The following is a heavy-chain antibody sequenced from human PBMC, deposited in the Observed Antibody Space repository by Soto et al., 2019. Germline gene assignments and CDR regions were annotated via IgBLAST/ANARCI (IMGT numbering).Heavy chain of an antibody. CDR2: IKQDGSEK. J-gene: IGHJ6*02. Sequence: PGGSLRLSCAAPGFTFSSYWMSWVRQAPGKGLEWVANIKQDGSEKYYVDSVKGRFTISRDNAKNSLYLQMNSLRAEDTAVYYCARDGTDGSSWYGGHYYYGMDVWGQGTTVTVSS. V-gene: IGHV3-7*03. CDR1: GFTFSSYW. D-gene: IGHD6-13*01. CDR3: ARDGTDGSSWYGGHYYYGMDV.